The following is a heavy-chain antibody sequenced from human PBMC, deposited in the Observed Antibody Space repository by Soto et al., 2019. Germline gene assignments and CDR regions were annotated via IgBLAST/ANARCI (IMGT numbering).Heavy chain of an antibody. V-gene: IGHV3-21*01. CDR1: GFTFSSYS. D-gene: IGHD5-12*01. Sequence: GGSLRLSCAASGFTFSSYSMNWVRQAPGKGLEWVSSISSSSSYIYYADSVKGRFTISRDNAKNSLYLQMNSLRAEDRAVYYCATDIVATIEGYFDYWGQGTLVNVSS. CDR2: ISSSSSYI. CDR3: ATDIVATIEGYFDY. J-gene: IGHJ4*02.